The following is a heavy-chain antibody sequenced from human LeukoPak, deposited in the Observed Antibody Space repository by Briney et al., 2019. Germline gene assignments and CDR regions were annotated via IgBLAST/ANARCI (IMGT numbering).Heavy chain of an antibody. Sequence: PGGSLRLSCAASGFTFSSYSMNWVRQAPGKGLEWVSSISSSSSYIYCADSVKGRFTISRDNAKNSLYLQMNSLRAEDTAVYYCARDLGQWLVPDFDYWGQGTLVTASP. CDR1: GFTFSSYS. J-gene: IGHJ4*02. CDR3: ARDLGQWLVPDFDY. D-gene: IGHD6-19*01. V-gene: IGHV3-21*01. CDR2: ISSSSSYI.